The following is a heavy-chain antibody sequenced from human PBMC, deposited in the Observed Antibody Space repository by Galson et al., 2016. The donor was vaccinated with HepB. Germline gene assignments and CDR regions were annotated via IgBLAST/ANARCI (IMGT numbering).Heavy chain of an antibody. CDR2: VFHSGST. V-gene: IGHV4-4*02. CDR3: AISPAAVPASIHWFDP. J-gene: IGHJ5*02. Sequence: ETLSLTCAVSGVSITSPNWCTWVRQPPGKGLEWIGEVFHSGSTYYNPSLQSRVTMSVDKSKNHFSLKLTSVTAADTAFYYCAISPAAVPASIHWFDPWGQGTLVTVSS. CDR1: GVSITSPNW. D-gene: IGHD2-2*01.